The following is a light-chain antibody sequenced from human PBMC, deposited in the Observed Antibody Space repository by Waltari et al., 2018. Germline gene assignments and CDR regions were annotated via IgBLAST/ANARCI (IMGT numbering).Light chain of an antibody. CDR1: SSDVGSYNY. CDR3: SSYTSSSTWV. CDR2: DVT. V-gene: IGLV2-14*01. J-gene: IGLJ3*02. Sequence: QPALTQPASVSGSPGQSITISCTGTSSDVGSYNYVSWYQQHPGKAPKLMIYDVTKRPSGVSNRFSGSKSGNTASLTISGLQAEDEADYYCSSYTSSSTWVFGGGTKLTVL.